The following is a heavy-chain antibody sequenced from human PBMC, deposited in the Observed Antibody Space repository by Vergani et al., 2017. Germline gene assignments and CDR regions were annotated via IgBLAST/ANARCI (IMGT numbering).Heavy chain of an antibody. CDR2: IYHSGST. J-gene: IGHJ4*02. V-gene: IGHV4-30-2*01. D-gene: IGHD5-18*01. CDR3: ARVKYSYGFDY. CDR1: GGSISSGGYS. Sequence: QLQLQESGSGLVKPSQTLSLICAVSGGSISSGGYSWGWIRQPPGKGLEWIGYIYHSGSTYYNPSLKSRVTISVDRSKNQFSLKLSSVTAADTAVYYCARVKYSYGFDYWGQGTLVTVSS.